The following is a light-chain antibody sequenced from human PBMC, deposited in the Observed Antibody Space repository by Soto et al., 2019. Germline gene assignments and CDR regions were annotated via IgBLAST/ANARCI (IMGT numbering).Light chain of an antibody. V-gene: IGKV3-11*01. J-gene: IGKJ1*01. CDR2: DAS. Sequence: EIVLTQSPATLSLSPGERATLSCRASQSVSSYLAWYQQKPGQAPRLLIYDASNRATGIPARFSGSGSGTDFTLTISSLEPEYFAVYYCQQRSNWPQWTFGQGTKV. CDR3: QQRSNWPQWT. CDR1: QSVSSY.